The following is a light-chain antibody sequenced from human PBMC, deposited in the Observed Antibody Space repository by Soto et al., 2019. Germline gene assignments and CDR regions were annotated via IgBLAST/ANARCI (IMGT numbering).Light chain of an antibody. CDR3: SSYKSSSTPVV. CDR2: DVS. V-gene: IGLV2-14*02. CDR1: SSDVGSYNL. J-gene: IGLJ2*01. Sequence: QSALAQPASVSGSPGQSITISCTGTSSDVGSYNLVSWYQQYPGKAPKLMIYDVSNRPSGVSNRFSGSKSGNTASLTISGLQAEDEADYYCSSYKSSSTPVVFGGGTKLTVL.